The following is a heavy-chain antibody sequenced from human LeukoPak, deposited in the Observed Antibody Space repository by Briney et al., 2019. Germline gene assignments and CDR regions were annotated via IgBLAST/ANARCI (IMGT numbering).Heavy chain of an antibody. CDR2: MYNGGST. CDR3: ARHIREYRSGWYGFGY. Sequence: SETLSLTCTDSGGSISSSSYYWGRIRHPPGKGLEWIGSMYNGGSTYYNPSLKSRVTISVDMSKNQFSLKLSSVTAADTAVYYCARHIREYRSGWYGFGYWGQGTLVTVSS. D-gene: IGHD6-19*01. J-gene: IGHJ4*02. CDR1: GGSISSSSYY. V-gene: IGHV4-39*01.